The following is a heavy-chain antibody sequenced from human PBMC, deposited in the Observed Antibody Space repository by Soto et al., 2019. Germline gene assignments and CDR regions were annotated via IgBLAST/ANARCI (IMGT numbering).Heavy chain of an antibody. V-gene: IGHV3-23*01. CDR2: ISGSGGST. CDR3: KVVPAAIRSFTSWFDP. CDR1: GFTFSSYA. D-gene: IGHD2-2*01. Sequence: GGSLRLSCAASGFTFSSYAMSWVRQALGKGLEWVPAISGSGGSTYYADAVKGRFTISRDNSKNTLYLQMNSLRDEDTAVYYCKVVPAAIRSFTSWFDPWGQGTLVTVSS. J-gene: IGHJ5*02.